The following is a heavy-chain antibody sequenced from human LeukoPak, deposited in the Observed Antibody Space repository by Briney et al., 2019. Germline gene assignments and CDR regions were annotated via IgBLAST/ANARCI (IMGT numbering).Heavy chain of an antibody. D-gene: IGHD2-2*01. CDR1: GYTFTSYA. CDR2: INAGNGST. Sequence: ASVKVSCKASGYTFTSYAMHWVRQAPGQRLEWMGWINAGNGSTKYSQKFQGRVTITRDTSASTAYMELSSLRSEDTAVYYCAGGYCSSTSCYAFSNWFDPWGQGTLVTVSS. V-gene: IGHV1-3*01. CDR3: AGGYCSSTSCYAFSNWFDP. J-gene: IGHJ5*02.